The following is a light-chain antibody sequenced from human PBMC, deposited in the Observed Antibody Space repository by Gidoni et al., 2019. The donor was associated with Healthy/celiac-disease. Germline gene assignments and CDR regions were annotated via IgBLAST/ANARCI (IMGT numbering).Light chain of an antibody. J-gene: IGKJ1*01. Sequence: DIQMTQSPSSLSASVGDRVTITCRASQSISSYLNVYQQKPGKAPKLLIYAASSLQSGVPSRFSGIGSGTDFTLTISSLQPEDFATYYCQQSYSTPFTFGQGTKVEIK. CDR2: AAS. V-gene: IGKV1-39*01. CDR1: QSISSY. CDR3: QQSYSTPFT.